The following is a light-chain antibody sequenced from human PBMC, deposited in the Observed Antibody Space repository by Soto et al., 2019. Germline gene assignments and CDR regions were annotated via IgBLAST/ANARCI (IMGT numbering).Light chain of an antibody. CDR1: QSVGTY. Sequence: EIELTQSPATLSLSPGERATLSCRASQSVGTYLAWYQQKPGQAPRLLIYEASNRATGIPARFSGSGSGTDFTLTISSLEPEDFALYYCQQRRNWLTFGGGTKVEIK. V-gene: IGKV3-11*01. CDR3: QQRRNWLT. J-gene: IGKJ4*01. CDR2: EAS.